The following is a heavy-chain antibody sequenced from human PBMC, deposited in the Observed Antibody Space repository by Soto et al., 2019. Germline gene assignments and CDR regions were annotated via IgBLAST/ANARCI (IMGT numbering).Heavy chain of an antibody. D-gene: IGHD6-13*01. V-gene: IGHV3-23*01. CDR2: ISGRDGSS. J-gene: IGHJ4*02. CDR3: AKGYSSSWYYFDY. CDR1: GFTFSSYA. Sequence: GGSLRLSCAASGFTFSSYAMSWVRQPPGKALEWVSAISGRDGSSYYADSVKGRFAISRDNSKNTLYLQMNSLRADDTAVYYCAKGYSSSWYYFDYWGQGTLVTVSS.